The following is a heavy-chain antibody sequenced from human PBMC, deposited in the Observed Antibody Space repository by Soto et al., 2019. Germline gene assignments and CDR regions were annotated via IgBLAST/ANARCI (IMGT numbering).Heavy chain of an antibody. CDR3: ARGWRSPPKDFWRRAFDI. D-gene: IGHD3-3*01. CDR1: GGSFSGYY. V-gene: IGHV4-34*01. CDR2: INHSGST. J-gene: IGHJ3*02. Sequence: QVQLQQWGAGLLKPSETLSLTCAVYGGSFSGYYWSWIRQPPGKGLEWIGEINHSGSTNYNPSLKSRVTISVDTSKNQFSLKLSSVTAADTAVYYCARGWRSPPKDFWRRAFDIWGQGTMVTVSS.